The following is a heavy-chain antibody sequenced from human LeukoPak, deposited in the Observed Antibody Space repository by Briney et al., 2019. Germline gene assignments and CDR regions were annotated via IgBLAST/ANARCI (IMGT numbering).Heavy chain of an antibody. Sequence: GGSLRLSCAASGFTFNNYAMSWVRQAPGKGLEWVSVIGSGGANAYYADSVKGRFTISRDNSKNTLFLQMSSLRAEDTAVYHCAKSVRGIARGVVSAKYGMDVWGQGTTVTVSS. CDR3: AKSVRGIARGVVSAKYGMDV. J-gene: IGHJ6*02. CDR1: GFTFNNYA. CDR2: IGSGGANA. D-gene: IGHD3-10*01. V-gene: IGHV3-23*01.